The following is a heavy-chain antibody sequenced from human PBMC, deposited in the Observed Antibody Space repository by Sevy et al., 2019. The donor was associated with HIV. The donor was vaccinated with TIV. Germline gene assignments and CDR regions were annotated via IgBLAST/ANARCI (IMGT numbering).Heavy chain of an antibody. D-gene: IGHD2-15*01. J-gene: IGHJ5*02. V-gene: IGHV1-69*13. Sequence: ASVKVSCKASGGTFSSYAMSWVRQAPGQGLEWMGGIIPIFGTANYAQKFQGRVTITADESTSTAYMELSSLRSEDTAVYYCARETPPDQLLVYCSGGSCPWFDPWGQGTLVTVSS. CDR1: GGTFSSYA. CDR2: IIPIFGTA. CDR3: ARETPPDQLLVYCSGGSCPWFDP.